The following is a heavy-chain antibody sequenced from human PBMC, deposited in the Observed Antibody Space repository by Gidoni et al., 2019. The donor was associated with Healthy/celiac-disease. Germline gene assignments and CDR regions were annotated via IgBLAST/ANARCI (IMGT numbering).Heavy chain of an antibody. D-gene: IGHD2-15*01. CDR3: ARGVVLGGDFDY. J-gene: IGHJ4*02. V-gene: IGHV4-59*01. Sequence: QVQLQESGPGLVKPSETLTLTCTVSGGPISSYYWSWIRQPPGKGLEWIGYIYYSGSTNYNPSLKSRVTISVDTSKNQFSLKLSSVTAADTAVYYCARGVVLGGDFDYWGQGTLVTVSS. CDR1: GGPISSYY. CDR2: IYYSGST.